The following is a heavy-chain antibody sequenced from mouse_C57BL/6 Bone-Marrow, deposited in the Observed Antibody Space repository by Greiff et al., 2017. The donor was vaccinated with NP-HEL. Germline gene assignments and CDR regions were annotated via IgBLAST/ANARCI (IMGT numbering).Heavy chain of an antibody. V-gene: IGHV5-12*01. J-gene: IGHJ1*03. Sequence: DVKLVESGGGLVQPGGSLKLSCAASGFTFSDYYMYWVRQTPEKRLEWVAYISNGGGSTYYPDTVKGRFTISRDNAKNTLYLQMSRLKSEDTAMYYCARQMGIRGYFDVWGTGTTVTVSS. CDR2: ISNGGGST. D-gene: IGHD2-3*01. CDR1: GFTFSDYY. CDR3: ARQMGIRGYFDV.